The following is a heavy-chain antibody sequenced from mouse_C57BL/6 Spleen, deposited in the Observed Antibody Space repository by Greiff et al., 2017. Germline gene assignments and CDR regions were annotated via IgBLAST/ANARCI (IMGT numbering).Heavy chain of an antibody. J-gene: IGHJ4*01. CDR1: GYTFTSYW. CDR3: ARGSAREAAMDD. CDR2: IDPSDSYT. V-gene: IGHV1-69*01. Sequence: QVQLQQPGAELVMPGASVKLSCKASGYTFTSYWMHWVKQRPGQGLEWIGEIDPSDSYTNYNQKFKGKSTLTVDKSSSTAYMQLSSLTSEDAAVYYCARGSAREAAMDDWGQGTSVTVSS.